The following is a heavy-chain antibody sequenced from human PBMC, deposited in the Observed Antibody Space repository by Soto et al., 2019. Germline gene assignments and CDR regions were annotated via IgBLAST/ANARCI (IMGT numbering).Heavy chain of an antibody. V-gene: IGHV4-4*02. CDR2: LYHSGTT. D-gene: IGHD3-10*01. Sequence: SESLSLTCALSGGSISSSNWWSWVRQPPGKGREWIWELYHSGTTDYNPSRPSRVTRSVDKSTNEFSLHRTSVTAADTAVYYWARSPGSFTISSLDPWGQGTLVTVSS. CDR3: ARSPGSFTISSLDP. CDR1: GGSISSSNW. J-gene: IGHJ5*02.